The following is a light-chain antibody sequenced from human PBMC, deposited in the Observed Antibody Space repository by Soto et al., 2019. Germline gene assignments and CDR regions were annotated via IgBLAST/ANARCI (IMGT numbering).Light chain of an antibody. CDR1: SGSIPSNY. CDR3: QSYDSSNPVV. Sequence: NFMLTQPHSVSESPGKTVTISCTPSSGSIPSNYVQWYQQRPGSPPTTVIYEDNQRPSGVPDRFSGSIDSSSNSASLPISGLKTEDEADYYCQSYDSSNPVVFGGGTKLTVL. V-gene: IGLV6-57*04. J-gene: IGLJ2*01. CDR2: EDN.